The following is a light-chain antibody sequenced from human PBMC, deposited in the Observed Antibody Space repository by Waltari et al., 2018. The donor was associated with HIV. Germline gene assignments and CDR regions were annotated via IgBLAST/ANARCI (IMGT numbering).Light chain of an antibody. CDR3: QSSYTNNQV. J-gene: IGLJ3*02. Sequence: NFMLTQPHSVSESPGKTVTISCTRSSGSIARNYVQRYQQRPGSAPTAVIYEHNQRASGVPDRFSGSVDSSSNSASLTISGLKTEDEADYYCQSSYTNNQVFGGGTKLTVL. CDR2: EHN. CDR1: SGSIARNY. V-gene: IGLV6-57*03.